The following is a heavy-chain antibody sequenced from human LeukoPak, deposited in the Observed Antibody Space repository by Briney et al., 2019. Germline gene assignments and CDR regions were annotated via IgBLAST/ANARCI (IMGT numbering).Heavy chain of an antibody. Sequence: GGSLSLSCAASGFTFDDYAMHWVRQAPGKGLEWVSLISWDGGSTYYADSVKGRFTISRDNSKNSLYLQMNSPRAEDTALYYCAKDVSGSYFRRFDYWGQGTLVTVSS. CDR3: AKDVSGSYFRRFDY. CDR2: ISWDGGST. D-gene: IGHD1-26*01. J-gene: IGHJ4*02. V-gene: IGHV3-43D*04. CDR1: GFTFDDYA.